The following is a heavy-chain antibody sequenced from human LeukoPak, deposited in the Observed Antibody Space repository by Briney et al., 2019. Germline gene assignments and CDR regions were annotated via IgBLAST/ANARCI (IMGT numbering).Heavy chain of an antibody. D-gene: IGHD2-15*01. J-gene: IGHJ4*02. CDR3: AKDPGL. CDR2: ISSSRTI. V-gene: IGHV3-48*01. Sequence: GGSLRLSCAASGFTFSTYSMNWVRQTPGKGLEWVSYISSSRTIHYADSVKGRFTISRDNSKNTLYLQMNSLRAEDTAVYYCAKDPGLWGQGTLVTVSS. CDR1: GFTFSTYS.